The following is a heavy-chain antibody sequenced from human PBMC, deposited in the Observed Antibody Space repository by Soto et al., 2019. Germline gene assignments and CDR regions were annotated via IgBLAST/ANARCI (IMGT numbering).Heavy chain of an antibody. J-gene: IGHJ4*02. Sequence: QITLEETGPTLVKPTQTLTLTCTFSGFSLTTGRVGVGWIRQPPGKALEWLAVIHWNDDNHYSPSLKSRLTXTXXTSKNQVVLTLTNMDPVDTATSYCTHRLVGSGQGYWGQGTLVTVSS. D-gene: IGHD2-15*01. CDR3: THRLVGSGQGY. V-gene: IGHV2-5*01. CDR1: GFSLTTGRVG. CDR2: IHWNDDN.